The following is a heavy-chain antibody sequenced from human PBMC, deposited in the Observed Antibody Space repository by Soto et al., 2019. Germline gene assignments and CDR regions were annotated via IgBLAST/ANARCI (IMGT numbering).Heavy chain of an antibody. J-gene: IGHJ4*02. CDR1: GFTFSSYA. CDR3: AKDLEGVDILTGPLSY. D-gene: IGHD3-9*01. Sequence: GGSLRLSCAASGFTFSSYAMSWVRQAPGKGLEWVSAISGSGGSTYYADSVKGRFTISRDNSKNTLYLQMNSLRAEDTAVYYCAKDLEGVDILTGPLSYWGQGTLVTVSS. CDR2: ISGSGGST. V-gene: IGHV3-23*01.